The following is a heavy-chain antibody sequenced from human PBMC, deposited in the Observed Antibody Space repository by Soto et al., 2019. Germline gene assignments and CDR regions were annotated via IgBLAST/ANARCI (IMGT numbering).Heavy chain of an antibody. D-gene: IGHD5-12*01. J-gene: IGHJ4*02. CDR1: GGSISSGDYY. Sequence: LSLTCTVSGGSISSGDYYWSWIRQPPGKGLEWIGYIYYSGSTYYNPSLKSRVTISVDTSKNQFSLKLSSVTAADTAVYYCARVKSGYDPRAVFDYWGQGTLVTGSS. V-gene: IGHV4-30-4*01. CDR3: ARVKSGYDPRAVFDY. CDR2: IYYSGST.